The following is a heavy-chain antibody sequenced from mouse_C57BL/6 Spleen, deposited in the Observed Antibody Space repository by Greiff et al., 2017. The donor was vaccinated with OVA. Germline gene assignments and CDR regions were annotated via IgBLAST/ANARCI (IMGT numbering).Heavy chain of an antibody. CDR2: IYPRSGNT. CDR3: AREDRSSYAMDY. CDR1: GYTFTSYG. J-gene: IGHJ4*01. Sequence: VKLMESGAELARPGASVKLSCKASGYTFTSYGISWVKQRTGQGLEWIGEIYPRSGNTYYNEKFKGKATLTADKSSSTAYMELRSLTSEDSAVYFCAREDRSSYAMDYWGQGTSVTVSS. V-gene: IGHV1-81*01. D-gene: IGHD1-1*01.